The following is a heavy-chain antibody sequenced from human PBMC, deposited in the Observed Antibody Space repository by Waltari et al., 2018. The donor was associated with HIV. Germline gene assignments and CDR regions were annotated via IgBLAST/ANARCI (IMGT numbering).Heavy chain of an antibody. Sequence: QVQLVESGGGVVQPGGSLRLSCAAYGFTFSSYGMHWVRQAPGKGLEWVAFIRYDGSNKYYADSVKGRFTISRDNSKNTLYLQMNSLRAEDTAVYYCAKDRDIVVVVAENWFDPWGQGTLVTVSS. CDR3: AKDRDIVVVVAENWFDP. CDR2: IRYDGSNK. J-gene: IGHJ5*02. CDR1: GFTFSSYG. D-gene: IGHD2-15*01. V-gene: IGHV3-30*02.